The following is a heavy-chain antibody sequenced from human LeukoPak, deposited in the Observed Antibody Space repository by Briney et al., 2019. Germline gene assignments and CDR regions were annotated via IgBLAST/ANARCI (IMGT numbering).Heavy chain of an antibody. Sequence: SETLSLTCAVYGGSFSGYYWSWIRQPPGKGLEWIGEINHSGSTNYNPSLKSRVTISVDTSKNQFSLKLSSVTAEDTAVYYCAKWGRCSGGSCYYYFDYWGQGTLVTVSS. CDR1: GGSFSGYY. CDR3: AKWGRCSGGSCYYYFDY. J-gene: IGHJ4*02. D-gene: IGHD2-15*01. CDR2: INHSGST. V-gene: IGHV4-34*01.